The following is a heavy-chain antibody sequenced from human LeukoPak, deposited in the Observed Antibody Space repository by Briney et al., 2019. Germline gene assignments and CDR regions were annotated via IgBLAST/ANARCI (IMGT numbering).Heavy chain of an antibody. D-gene: IGHD6-25*01. CDR3: AKGGSSLTHFDY. V-gene: IGHV3-30*02. CDR1: GFTFSSYG. CDR2: IWYGGSNK. Sequence: GGSLRLSCAASGFTFSSYGMHWVRQAPGKGLEWVAVIWYGGSNKYYADSVKGRFTISRDNSKNTLYLQMNSLRAEDTAVYYCAKGGSSLTHFDYWGQGTLVTVSS. J-gene: IGHJ4*02.